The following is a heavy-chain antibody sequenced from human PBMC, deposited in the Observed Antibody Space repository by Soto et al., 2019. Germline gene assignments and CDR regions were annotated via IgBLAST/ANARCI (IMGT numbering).Heavy chain of an antibody. V-gene: IGHV1-46*01. Sequence: ALVKVSCKASGYTFTSYYMHWVRQAPGQGLEWMGIINPSGGSTSYAQKFQGRVTMTRDTSTSTVYMELSSLRSEDTAVYYCAIHYYYDSSGYYPSYGMDVWGQGTTVTVSS. CDR3: AIHYYYDSSGYYPSYGMDV. J-gene: IGHJ6*02. D-gene: IGHD3-22*01. CDR1: GYTFTSYY. CDR2: INPSGGST.